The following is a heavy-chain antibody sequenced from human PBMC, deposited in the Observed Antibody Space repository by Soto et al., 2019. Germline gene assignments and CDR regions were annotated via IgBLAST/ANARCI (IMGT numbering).Heavy chain of an antibody. CDR3: ARAVYYDFWSGFNTHPYYFDD. J-gene: IGHJ4*02. V-gene: IGHV3-30-3*01. CDR2: ISDDGSNT. D-gene: IGHD3-3*01. Sequence: QVQLVESGGGVVQPGRSLRLSCAASGFTFSRHTMHWVRQAPGKGLEWVAAISDDGSNTDYAESVKSRFTRSRDNSKNTLYRQMNSLSSEDTAVHHCARAVYYDFWSGFNTHPYYFDDWCQGTLVTVSS. CDR1: GFTFSRHT.